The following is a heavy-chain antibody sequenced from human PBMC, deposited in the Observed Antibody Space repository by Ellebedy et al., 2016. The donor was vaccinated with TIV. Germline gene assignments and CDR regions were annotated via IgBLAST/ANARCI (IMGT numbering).Heavy chain of an antibody. CDR2: IYPGDSDT. D-gene: IGHD3-10*01. CDR3: ARQSDYGSGIYAY. V-gene: IGHV5-51*01. J-gene: IGHJ4*02. Sequence: KVSXXGSGYSFSIYWIGWVRQMPGKGLEWMGIIYPGDSDTRYSPSLQGQVTISADRSTNTAYLQWSSLKASDTAIYYCARQSDYGSGIYAYWGQGTLVTVSS. CDR1: GYSFSIYW.